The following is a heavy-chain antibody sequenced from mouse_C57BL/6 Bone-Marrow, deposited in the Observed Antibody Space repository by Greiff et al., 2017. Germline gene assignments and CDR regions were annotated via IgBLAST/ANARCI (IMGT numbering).Heavy chain of an antibody. V-gene: IGHV1-9*01. Sequence: QVQLQQSGAELMKPGASVKLSCKATGYTFTGYWIEWVKQRPGHGLEWIGEILPGSGSTNYNEKFKGKATFTADTSSNTAYMQLSSLTTEDSAIYYCARRRTYYYGSSVSYWYFDVWGTGTTVTVSS. D-gene: IGHD1-1*01. J-gene: IGHJ1*03. CDR2: ILPGSGST. CDR3: ARRRTYYYGSSVSYWYFDV. CDR1: GYTFTGYW.